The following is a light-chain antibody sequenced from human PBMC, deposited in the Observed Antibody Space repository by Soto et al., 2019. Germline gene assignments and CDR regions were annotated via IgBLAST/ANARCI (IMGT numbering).Light chain of an antibody. V-gene: IGLV2-11*01. CDR2: DVS. Sequence: QSVLTQPRSVSESPGQSVTISGSGTSSDIGDYNYVSWYQQHPGKAPRLMIYDVSQRPSGVPDRFSGSKSGNTASLTISGLQADDEADYYCSLYAGDYTVVFGGGTKLTVL. J-gene: IGLJ2*01. CDR1: SSDIGDYNY. CDR3: SLYAGDYTVV.